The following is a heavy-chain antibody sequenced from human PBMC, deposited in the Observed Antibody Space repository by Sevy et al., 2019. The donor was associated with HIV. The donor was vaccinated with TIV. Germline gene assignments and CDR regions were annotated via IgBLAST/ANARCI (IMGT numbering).Heavy chain of an antibody. J-gene: IGHJ4*02. V-gene: IGHV4-61*01. CDR3: AREPRSTIAARYFDY. Sequence: LSLTCTVSGCSVSSGSYYWSWVRQPPGKGLEWIGYIYYSGGTNYNPSLKSRVTISVDTSKNQFSLKLSSVTAADTAVYYCAREPRSTIAARYFDYWGQGTLVTVSS. CDR2: IYYSGGT. D-gene: IGHD6-13*01. CDR1: GCSVSSGSYY.